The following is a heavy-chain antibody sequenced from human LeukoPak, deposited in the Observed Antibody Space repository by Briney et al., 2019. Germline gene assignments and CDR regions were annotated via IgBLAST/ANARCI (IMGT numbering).Heavy chain of an antibody. CDR3: VREARGYHYTYFDY. CDR2: VSSGFHA. Sequence: GGSLRLSCTASGFTLGSHDMPWVRQIPGQGLEWVAAVSSGFHAFFADSVQGRFTVSREGARNSLYLQMNSLRAGDTAVYYCVREARGYHYTYFDYWGQGTLVTVSS. D-gene: IGHD5-18*01. V-gene: IGHV3-13*01. CDR1: GFTLGSHD. J-gene: IGHJ4*02.